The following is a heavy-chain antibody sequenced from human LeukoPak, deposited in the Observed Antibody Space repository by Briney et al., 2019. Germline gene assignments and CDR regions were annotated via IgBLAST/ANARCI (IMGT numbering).Heavy chain of an antibody. Sequence: ASVKVSCKASGGTFSSYAINWVRQATGQGLEWMGWMNPNSGNTGYAQKFQGRVTMTRNTSISTAYMELSSLRSEDTAVYYCARGVLRYFDWLLENWLDPWGQGTLVTVSS. V-gene: IGHV1-8*02. CDR3: ARGVLRYFDWLLENWLDP. D-gene: IGHD3-9*01. CDR1: GGTFSSYA. CDR2: MNPNSGNT. J-gene: IGHJ5*02.